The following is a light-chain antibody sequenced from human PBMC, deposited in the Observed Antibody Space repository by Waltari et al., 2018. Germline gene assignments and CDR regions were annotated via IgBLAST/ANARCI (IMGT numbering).Light chain of an antibody. CDR2: EID. CDR1: SSDFGSYNS. V-gene: IGLV2-8*01. Sequence: QSALTQFPSASGSPGQSVTISCTGTSSDFGSYNSVSWYQHHPGKAPKLMIYEIDKRPSGVPDRFSGSMSGNTASLTVSGLQAEDEADYYCSSYIGTNNWVFGGGTKLTVL. J-gene: IGLJ3*02. CDR3: SSYIGTNNWV.